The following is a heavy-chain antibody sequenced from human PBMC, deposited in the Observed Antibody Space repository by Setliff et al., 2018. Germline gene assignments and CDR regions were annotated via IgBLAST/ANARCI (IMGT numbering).Heavy chain of an antibody. V-gene: IGHV3-48*01. CDR3: AKPLYCSGDSCLQDLSSGDRWYFDY. CDR2: ISSSSSPI. Sequence: GGSLRLSCAASGFTFSTYSMNWVRQAPGKGLEWVSYISSSSSPIYYADSVKGRFTISRDNAKNSLYLQMNSLEAEDTAVYYCAKPLYCSGDSCLQDLSSGDRWYFDYWGQGTLVTVSS. D-gene: IGHD2-15*01. CDR1: GFTFSTYS. J-gene: IGHJ4*02.